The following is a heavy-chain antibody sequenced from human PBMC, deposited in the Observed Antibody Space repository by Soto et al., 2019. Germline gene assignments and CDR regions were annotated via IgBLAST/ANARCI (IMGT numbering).Heavy chain of an antibody. J-gene: IGHJ6*03. Sequence: YGPTLVNPTETLTLSCPFSGFSITSPGMCVSWIRQPPGKALEWLALIERDDDDKYYSTSLKARLTISKDTRKNQVVLTMANMDPADTGTYYCARSIRGPRFFKGMDVWGEGTSVTV. CDR2: IERDDDDK. V-gene: IGHV2-70*13. D-gene: IGHD1-20*01. CDR3: ARSIRGPRFFKGMDV. CDR1: GFSITSPGMC.